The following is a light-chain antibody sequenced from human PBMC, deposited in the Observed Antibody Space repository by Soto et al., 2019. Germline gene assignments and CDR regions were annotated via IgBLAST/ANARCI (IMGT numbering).Light chain of an antibody. CDR1: QTISTW. CDR2: DAS. J-gene: IGKJ1*01. CDR3: QQYNNWPPWT. Sequence: GDRVTITCRASQTISTWMAWYQQKPGKAPKLLVYDASTLQSGVASRFSGSGSGTEFTLTISSLQSEDFAVYYCQQYNNWPPWTFGQGTKVDI. V-gene: IGKV1-5*01.